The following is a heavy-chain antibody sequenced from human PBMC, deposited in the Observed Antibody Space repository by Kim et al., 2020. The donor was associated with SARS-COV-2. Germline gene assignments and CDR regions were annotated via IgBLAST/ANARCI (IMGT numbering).Heavy chain of an antibody. CDR1: GGSITSHY. V-gene: IGHV4-59*11. Sequence: SETLSLTCTVSGGSITSHYWDWIRQTPDMGLEWIASMDYSGTITYNPSLKSRVTISVDTSNQVSLKLRSVTAADTAMYYCARDLSGSGTFYNLASWGQGIQVTVSS. CDR2: MDYSGTI. CDR3: ARDLSGSGTFYNLAS. D-gene: IGHD3-10*01. J-gene: IGHJ4*02.